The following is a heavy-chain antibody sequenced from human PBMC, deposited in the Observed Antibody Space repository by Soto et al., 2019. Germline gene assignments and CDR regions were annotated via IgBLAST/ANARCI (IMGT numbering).Heavy chain of an antibody. Sequence: PSETLSLTCTVSGVSVSSYYWCWIRQPPGKGLEWIRYISYSGSPNYNPSLKSRVTISVDTSKNHFSLKLSSVTAADTVVYFCARASIFGVPQGGGMDVWGQGTTVTVSS. V-gene: IGHV4-59*02. CDR3: ARASIFGVPQGGGMDV. D-gene: IGHD3-3*01. CDR2: ISYSGSP. CDR1: GVSVSSYY. J-gene: IGHJ6*02.